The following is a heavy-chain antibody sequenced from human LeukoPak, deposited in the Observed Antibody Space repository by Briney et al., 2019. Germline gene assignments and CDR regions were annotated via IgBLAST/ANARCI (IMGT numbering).Heavy chain of an antibody. CDR3: GRTVYDSSGPQEASAFDI. CDR1: GGSISSYY. Sequence: SETLSLTCTVSGGSISSYYWSWIRQPPGKGLEWIGYIYYSGSTNYNPSLKSRVTISVDTSKNQFSLKLSSVTAADTAVYYCGRTVYDSSGPQEASAFDIWGQGTMVTVSS. D-gene: IGHD3-22*01. J-gene: IGHJ3*02. CDR2: IYYSGST. V-gene: IGHV4-59*01.